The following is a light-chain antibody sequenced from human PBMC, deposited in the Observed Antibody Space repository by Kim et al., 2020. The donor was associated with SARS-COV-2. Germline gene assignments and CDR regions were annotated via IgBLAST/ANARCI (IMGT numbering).Light chain of an antibody. Sequence: KVTISCSGSSSNIGNNYVSWYQQLPGAAPKLLIYDNNKRPSGIPDRFSGSKSATSATLGITGLQTGDEADYYCGTWDSSLSPNWVFGGGTQLTV. J-gene: IGLJ3*02. CDR3: GTWDSSLSPNWV. CDR2: DNN. CDR1: SSNIGNNY. V-gene: IGLV1-51*01.